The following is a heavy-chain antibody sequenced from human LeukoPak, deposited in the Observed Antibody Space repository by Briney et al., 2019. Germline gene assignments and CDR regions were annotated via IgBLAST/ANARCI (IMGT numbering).Heavy chain of an antibody. J-gene: IGHJ4*02. CDR3: ARETDDYVWGSYRYLGY. D-gene: IGHD3-16*02. CDR2: ISSSSSYI. V-gene: IGHV3-21*03. CDR1: GFTFSGYS. Sequence: PGGSLRLSCAASGFTFSGYSMNWVRQAPGKGLEWVSSISSSSSYIYYADSVKGRFTISRDNAKDSLYLQMNNLRAEDTAVYYCARETDDYVWGSYRYLGYWGQGTLVTVSS.